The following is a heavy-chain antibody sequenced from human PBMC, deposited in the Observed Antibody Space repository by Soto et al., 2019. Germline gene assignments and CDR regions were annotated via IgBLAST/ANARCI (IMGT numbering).Heavy chain of an antibody. J-gene: IGHJ4*02. Sequence: ASVKVSCKASGYTFTSYDINWVRQATGEGLEWMGWMNPNSGNTGYAQKFQGRVTMTRNTSISTAYMELSSLRSEDTAVYYCARGGVFFFAAPTNPFDYWGQGTLVTVSS. CDR3: ARGGVFFFAAPTNPFDY. CDR2: MNPNSGNT. CDR1: GYTFTSYD. D-gene: IGHD3-10*01. V-gene: IGHV1-8*01.